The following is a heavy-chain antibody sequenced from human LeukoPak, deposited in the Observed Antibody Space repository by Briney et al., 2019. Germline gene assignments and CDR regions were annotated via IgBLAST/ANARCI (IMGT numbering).Heavy chain of an antibody. CDR2: ISAYNGNT. J-gene: IGHJ4*02. V-gene: IGHV1-18*01. CDR1: GSTFTSYG. Sequence: ASVKVSCKASGSTFTSYGISWVRQAPGQGLEWMGWISAYNGNTNYAQKLQGRVTMTTDTSTSTAYMELRSLRSDDTAVYYCARRLDSYYDFWSGYCYYFDYWGQGTLVTVSS. CDR3: ARRLDSYYDFWSGYCYYFDY. D-gene: IGHD3-3*01.